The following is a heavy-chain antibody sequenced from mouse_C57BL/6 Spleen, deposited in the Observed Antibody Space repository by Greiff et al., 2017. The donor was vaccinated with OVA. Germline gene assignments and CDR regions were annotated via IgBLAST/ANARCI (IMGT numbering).Heavy chain of an antibody. D-gene: IGHD4-1*01. Sequence: GQLQQSGPELVKPGASVKISCKASGYSFTGHYMNWVKQSPEKSLEWIGEINPSTGGTTYNQKFKAKATLTVDKSSSTAYMQLKSLTSEDSAVYYCAREGNWEDYFDYWGQGTTLTVSS. CDR2: INPSTGGT. CDR1: GYSFTGHY. V-gene: IGHV1-42*01. CDR3: AREGNWEDYFDY. J-gene: IGHJ2*01.